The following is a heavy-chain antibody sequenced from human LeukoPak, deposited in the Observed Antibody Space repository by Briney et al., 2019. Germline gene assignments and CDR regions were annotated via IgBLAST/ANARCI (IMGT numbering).Heavy chain of an antibody. Sequence: GGSLRLSCAASGFSISHYYMTWVRQTPGKGLDWVSVIYTGGGTNYGDSVRGRFTISRDNSKNTLYLQMNSLRADDTAIYYCARGQAYCGADCYSDWGQGTLVTVSS. D-gene: IGHD2-21*02. CDR1: GFSISHYY. CDR2: IYTGGGT. CDR3: ARGQAYCGADCYSD. J-gene: IGHJ4*02. V-gene: IGHV3-66*01.